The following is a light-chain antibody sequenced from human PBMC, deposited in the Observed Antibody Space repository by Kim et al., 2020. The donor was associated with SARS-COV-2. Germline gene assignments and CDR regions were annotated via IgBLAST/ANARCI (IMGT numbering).Light chain of an antibody. Sequence: QPVLTQSPSASASLGASVKLTCTLSSGHSSYAIAWHQQQPEKGPRYLMKLNSDGSHSKGDGIPDRFSGSSSGAERYLTISSLQSEDEADYCCQTWGTDNVVFGGGTQLTVL. V-gene: IGLV4-69*01. J-gene: IGLJ2*01. CDR1: SGHSSYA. CDR3: QTWGTDNVV. CDR2: LNSDGSH.